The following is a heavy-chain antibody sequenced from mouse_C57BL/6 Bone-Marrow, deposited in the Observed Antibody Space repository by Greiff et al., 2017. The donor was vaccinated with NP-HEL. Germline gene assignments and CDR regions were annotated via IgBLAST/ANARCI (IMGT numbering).Heavy chain of an antibody. CDR2: IDPSDSYT. J-gene: IGHJ3*01. CDR3: ARGDY. V-gene: IGHV1-50*01. CDR1: GYTFTSYW. Sequence: QVQLQQPGAELVKPGASVKLSCKASGYTFTSYWMQWVKQRPGQGLEWIGEIDPSDSYTNYNQKFKGKATLTVDTSSSTAYMQLSSLTSEYSAVYYCARGDYWGQGTLVTVSA. D-gene: IGHD3-3*01.